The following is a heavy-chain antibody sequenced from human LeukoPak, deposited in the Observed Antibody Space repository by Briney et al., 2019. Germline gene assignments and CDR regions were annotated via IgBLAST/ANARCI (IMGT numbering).Heavy chain of an antibody. Sequence: GGSLRLSCEASGFTFSSYQMNWVRQAPGKGLEWVSYISDGGSTTFYADSVKGRFTISRDNAKSSLYLQMDSLRAEDTAVYYCARDQSGWYLASDLWGQGTMVTVSS. V-gene: IGHV3-48*03. J-gene: IGHJ3*01. CDR2: ISDGGSTT. D-gene: IGHD6-19*01. CDR3: ARDQSGWYLASDL. CDR1: GFTFSSYQ.